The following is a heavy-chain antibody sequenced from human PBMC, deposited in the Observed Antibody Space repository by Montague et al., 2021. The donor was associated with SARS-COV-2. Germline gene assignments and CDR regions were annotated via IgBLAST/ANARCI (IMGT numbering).Heavy chain of an antibody. V-gene: IGHV4-39*01. CDR2: LYLLWNT. J-gene: IGHJ5*02. Sequence: SETLSLTCAVSGYTVSNYIYYLGWIRKSTARGLEWMGTLYLLWNTDYIPSLRNRGTMSVDTSKNQLSLRLTSVTASDTVIYYCARSAMIRGVFTSWFDPWGTGSLVSAS. CDR3: ARSAMIRGVFTSWFDP. CDR1: GYTVSNYIYY. D-gene: IGHD3-10*01.